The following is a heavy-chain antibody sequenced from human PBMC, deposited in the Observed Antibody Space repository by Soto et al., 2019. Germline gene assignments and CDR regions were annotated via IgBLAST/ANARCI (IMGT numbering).Heavy chain of an antibody. Sequence: QVLLVQSWAEVKKPGSSVKVSCKTSGDTFGSYAISWVRQAPGQGLEWMGGIIPFIRASNYAQKFQGRVTITADESTTTVHMDLSSLRFEDTAVYYCARNLRYFGSGSFFRGMDVWGQGTTVTVSS. CDR1: GDTFGSYA. CDR2: IIPFIRAS. J-gene: IGHJ6*02. V-gene: IGHV1-69*01. CDR3: ARNLRYFGSGSFFRGMDV. D-gene: IGHD3-10*01.